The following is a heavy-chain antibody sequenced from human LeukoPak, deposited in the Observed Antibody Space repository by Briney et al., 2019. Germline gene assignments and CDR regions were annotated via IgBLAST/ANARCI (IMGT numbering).Heavy chain of an antibody. J-gene: IGHJ6*02. Sequence: GGSLRLSCAASGFTFSSYGMHWVRQAPGKGLEWVAVIWSDGSNKYYADSVKGRFTISRDNSKNTLYLQMNSLRAEDTAVYYCVKDIRRLLWFGGLINYYYGMDVWGQGTTVTVSS. CDR3: VKDIRRLLWFGGLINYYYGMDV. CDR2: IWSDGSNK. CDR1: GFTFSSYG. D-gene: IGHD3-10*01. V-gene: IGHV3-30*02.